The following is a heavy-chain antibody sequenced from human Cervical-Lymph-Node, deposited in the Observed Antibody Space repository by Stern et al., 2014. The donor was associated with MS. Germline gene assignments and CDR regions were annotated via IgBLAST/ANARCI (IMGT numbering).Heavy chain of an antibody. V-gene: IGHV3-66*01. CDR2: VYAGDTS. J-gene: IGHJ6*02. CDR3: ARERSAYGDHFLGMDV. CDR1: GLTVSDNY. Sequence: EVQLLESGGGLVQPGGSLRLTCAASGLTVSDNYMSWVRQAPGKGLEWVSVVYAGDTSYYADAVKGRFTISRDNSKNTVFLQMNSLRAEDTAVYYCARERSAYGDHFLGMDVWGQGTTVTVSS. D-gene: IGHD4-17*01.